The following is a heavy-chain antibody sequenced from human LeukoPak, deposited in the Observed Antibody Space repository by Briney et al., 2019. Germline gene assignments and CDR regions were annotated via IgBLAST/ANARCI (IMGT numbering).Heavy chain of an antibody. CDR2: ISSSSSYI. CDR1: GFTFSSYS. V-gene: IGHV3-21*01. CDR3: ARDGGGGNSAPFDY. Sequence: PGGSLRLSCAASGFTFSSYSMNWVRQAPGRGLEWVSSISSSSSYIYYADSVKGRFTISRDNAKNSLYLQMNSLRAEDTAVYYCARDGGGGNSAPFDYWGQGTLVTVSS. D-gene: IGHD4-23*01. J-gene: IGHJ4*02.